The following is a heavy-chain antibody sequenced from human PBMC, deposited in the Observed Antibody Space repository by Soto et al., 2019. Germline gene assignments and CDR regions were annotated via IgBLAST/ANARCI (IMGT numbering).Heavy chain of an antibody. CDR1: GFSLANYP. Sequence: PGVSLRLSCVASGFSLANYPMNWVRQTPGKGLEWISYTSPRGETLYYAESVEGRFTISRDNGRNSLFLQMNSLRDEDTALYFCEKGPHTKLGSPYYFDSWGHGVPVTGSS. CDR2: TSPRGETL. V-gene: IGHV3-48*02. J-gene: IGHJ4*01. D-gene: IGHD3-16*01. CDR3: EKGPHTKLGSPYYFDS.